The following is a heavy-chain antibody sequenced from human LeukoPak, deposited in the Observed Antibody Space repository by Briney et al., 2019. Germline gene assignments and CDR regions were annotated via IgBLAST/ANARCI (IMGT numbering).Heavy chain of an antibody. CDR3: ATGSPRIPPRYGDFDY. Sequence: ASVKVSCKVSGYTLTELSMHWVRQAPGKGLEWMGGFDPEDGETIYAQKFQGRVTMTEDTSTDTAYMELSSLRSEDTAVYYCATGSPRIPPRYGDFDYWSQGTLVTVSS. D-gene: IGHD4-17*01. CDR1: GYTLTELS. CDR2: FDPEDGET. V-gene: IGHV1-24*01. J-gene: IGHJ4*02.